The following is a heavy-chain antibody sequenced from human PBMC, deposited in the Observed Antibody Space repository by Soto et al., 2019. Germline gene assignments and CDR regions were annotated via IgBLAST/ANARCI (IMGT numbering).Heavy chain of an antibody. J-gene: IGHJ6*02. D-gene: IGHD2-2*01. CDR1: GFTFSTYG. Sequence: EMQLVESGGGLVKPGGSLRLSCAASGFTFSTYGMNWVRQAPGKGLEWVSSISSGSEYIYYADSLKGRLTISRDNARNSLYLQLNSLRAEDTAVYYCATDGAAASVMEVWGQGTTVTVSS. V-gene: IGHV3-21*01. CDR2: ISSGSEYI. CDR3: ATDGAAASVMEV.